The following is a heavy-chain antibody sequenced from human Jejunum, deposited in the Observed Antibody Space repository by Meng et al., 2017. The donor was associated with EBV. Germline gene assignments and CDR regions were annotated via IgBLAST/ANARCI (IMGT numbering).Heavy chain of an antibody. CDR1: DWFVSGYY. J-gene: IGHJ4*02. D-gene: IGHD1-14*01. V-gene: IGHV4-34*01. CDR3: ARCPDHSKQGY. Sequence: VQLHQGGARLVKPPAILSLICAGYDWFVSGYYWWFFRHPPGEGVEWMGEISDNGGTNYNPSLNSRVTLLLDTSKNQFSLRLSSVTAAAAALYYCARCPDHSKQGYWGQGTLVTVSS. CDR2: ISDNGGT.